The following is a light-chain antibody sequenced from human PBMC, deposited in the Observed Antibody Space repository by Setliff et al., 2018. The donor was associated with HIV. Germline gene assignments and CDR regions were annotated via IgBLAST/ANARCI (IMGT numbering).Light chain of an antibody. J-gene: IGLJ1*01. CDR3: ATWDGRLSVYV. Sequence: QSALTQPPSVSAAPGQTVTISCSGRTSNIGNNYVSWYQHVPGKVPRILIYDTTKRHSGIPDRFSGSKSDTSATLAITGLQTGDEAAYYCATWDGRLSVYVFGSGTKVTVL. CDR2: DTT. CDR1: TSNIGNNY. V-gene: IGLV1-51*01.